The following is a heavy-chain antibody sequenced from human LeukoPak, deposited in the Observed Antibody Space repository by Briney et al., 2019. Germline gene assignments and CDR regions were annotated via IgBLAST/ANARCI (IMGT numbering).Heavy chain of an antibody. J-gene: IGHJ4*02. CDR1: GFSVSSNY. CDR2: INHSGST. Sequence: GSLRLSCAASGFSVSSNYMSWVRQPPGKGLEWIGEINHSGSTNYNPSLKSRVTISVDTSKNQFSLKLSSVTAADTAVYYCARDSGGNWGQGTLVTVSS. D-gene: IGHD3-16*01. CDR3: ARDSGGN. V-gene: IGHV4-34*01.